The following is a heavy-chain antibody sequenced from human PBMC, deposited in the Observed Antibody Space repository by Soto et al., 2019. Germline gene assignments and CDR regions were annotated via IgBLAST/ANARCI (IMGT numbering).Heavy chain of an antibody. V-gene: IGHV3-9*01. D-gene: IGHD1-26*01. Sequence: EVQVVESGGGLVQPGRSLRLSCEASGFTINDYAMDWLRQAPGKGLEWVAGLDWNSGRTDYVDSVKGRFIIFSDNAKNSLSLQMNSLRVEDTALSYCMKDTSPGGLDYWGKGTLVTVSS. CDR3: MKDTSPGGLDY. CDR1: GFTINDYA. J-gene: IGHJ4*02. CDR2: LDWNSGRT.